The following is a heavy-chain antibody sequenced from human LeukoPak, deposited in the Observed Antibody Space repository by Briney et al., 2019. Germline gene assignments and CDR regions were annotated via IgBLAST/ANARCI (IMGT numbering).Heavy chain of an antibody. D-gene: IGHD5-18*01. CDR2: ISYDGSNK. CDR1: GFTFSSYG. V-gene: IGHV3-30*03. CDR3: ARDRGWIQHDI. J-gene: IGHJ3*02. Sequence: GGSLRLSCAASGFTFSSYGMHWVRQAPGKGLEWVAVISYDGSNKYYADSVKGRFTISRDNSKNTLYLQMNSLRAEDTAVYYCARDRGWIQHDIWGQGTMVTVSS.